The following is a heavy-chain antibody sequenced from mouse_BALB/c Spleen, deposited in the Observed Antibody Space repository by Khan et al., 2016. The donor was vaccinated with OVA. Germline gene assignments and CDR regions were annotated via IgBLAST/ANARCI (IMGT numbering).Heavy chain of an antibody. CDR3: ARGGTGGFAY. D-gene: IGHD3-1*01. V-gene: IGHV5-15*02. J-gene: IGHJ3*01. Sequence: VQLKESGGGLVQPGGSRKLSCAASGFTFSDYGMAWIRQGPGKGPEWITFISSLAYNFYYGDTVPGRFTISRENAKNTLYLEMNSLRSEDTAMYYCARGGTGGFAYWGQGTLVTVSA. CDR1: GFTFSDYG. CDR2: ISSLAYNF.